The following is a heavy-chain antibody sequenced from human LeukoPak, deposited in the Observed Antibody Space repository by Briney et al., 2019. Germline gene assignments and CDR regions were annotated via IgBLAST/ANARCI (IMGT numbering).Heavy chain of an antibody. Sequence: GSLRLSCAASGFTFSSYSMNWVRQAPGKGLEWVSAISGSGGSTYYADSVKGRFTISRDNSKNTLYLQMNSLRAEDTAVYYCAKGGYSSSWYVEYNWFDPWGQGTLVTVSS. V-gene: IGHV3-23*01. CDR3: AKGGYSSSWYVEYNWFDP. D-gene: IGHD6-13*01. CDR2: ISGSGGST. CDR1: GFTFSSYS. J-gene: IGHJ5*02.